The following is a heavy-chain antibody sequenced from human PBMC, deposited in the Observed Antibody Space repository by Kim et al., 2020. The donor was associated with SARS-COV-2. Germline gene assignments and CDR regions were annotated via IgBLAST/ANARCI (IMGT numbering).Heavy chain of an antibody. CDR3: ARTGRMQWLVGNWFDP. D-gene: IGHD6-19*01. J-gene: IGHJ5*02. V-gene: IGHV6-1*01. Sequence: SVKSRITINPDTSKNQFSLQLNSVTPEDTAVYYCARTGRMQWLVGNWFDPWGQGTLVTVSS.